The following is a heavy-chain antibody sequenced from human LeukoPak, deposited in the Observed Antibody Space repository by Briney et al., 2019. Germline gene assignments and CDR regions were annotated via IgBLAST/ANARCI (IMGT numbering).Heavy chain of an antibody. CDR3: ARDKAHSYGRYFDP. V-gene: IGHV4-59*01. D-gene: IGHD5-18*01. J-gene: IGHJ5*02. CDR2: ISNGNT. Sequence: SETLSLTCSVAGGSISTYYWNWIRQTPGKGLEWIGHISNGNTDYNPSLKSRVTISVDTSRNQFSLRLTSVTAADTAVYYCARDKAHSYGRYFDPWGQGALVIVSS. CDR1: GGSISTYY.